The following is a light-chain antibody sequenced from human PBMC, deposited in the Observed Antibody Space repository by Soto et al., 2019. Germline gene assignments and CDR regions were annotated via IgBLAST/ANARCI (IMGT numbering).Light chain of an antibody. CDR2: VAS. V-gene: IGKV3-20*01. Sequence: EIGLTQSPGTLSLSPGERATLSCRSSQSVRSIFLACYKQKPGQAPRLLMYVASSRATGIPDRFSGIGSGTDFTRTVNRLEPAVFALHSGHQYGTSSTTFGQGPKVDI. CDR1: QSVRSIF. J-gene: IGKJ1*01. CDR3: HQYGTSSTT.